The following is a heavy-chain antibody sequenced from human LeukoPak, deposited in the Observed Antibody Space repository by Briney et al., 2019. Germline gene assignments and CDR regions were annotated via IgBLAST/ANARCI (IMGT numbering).Heavy chain of an antibody. CDR3: AKARQYCSSTSCYGVGIDY. CDR2: ISYDGSNK. J-gene: IGHJ4*02. D-gene: IGHD2-2*01. CDR1: GFTFSSYG. Sequence: GGSLRLSCAASGFTFSSYGMHWVRQAPGKGLEWVAVISYDGSNKYYADSVKGRLTISRDNSKNTLYLQMNSLRAEDTAVYYCAKARQYCSSTSCYGVGIDYWGQGTLVTVSS. V-gene: IGHV3-30*18.